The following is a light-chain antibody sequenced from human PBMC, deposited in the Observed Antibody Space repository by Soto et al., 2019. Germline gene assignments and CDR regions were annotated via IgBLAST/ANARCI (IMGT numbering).Light chain of an antibody. J-gene: IGKJ1*01. V-gene: IGKV1-5*03. CDR3: QQYNNWPV. Sequence: DIQMTQSPSTLSGSVGDRVTITCRASQTISSWLAWYQQKPGKAPKLLIYKASTLKSGAPSRFSGSGSGTEFTLTISSLQPDDFAVYYCQQYNNWPVFGQGTKVDIK. CDR1: QTISSW. CDR2: KAS.